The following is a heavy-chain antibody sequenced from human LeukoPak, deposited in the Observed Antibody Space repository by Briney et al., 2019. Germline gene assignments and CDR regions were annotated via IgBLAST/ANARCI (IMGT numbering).Heavy chain of an antibody. J-gene: IGHJ4*02. Sequence: GGSLRLSCAASGFTFSSYAMSWVRQAPGKGLEWVAVISYDGTNIFYADSVKGRFTISRDNSKNTVSLQMNSPRDEDTAVYYCARARGEYSASSPFAHWGQGTLVTVS. CDR1: GFTFSSYA. CDR2: ISYDGTNI. V-gene: IGHV3-30*01. CDR3: ARARGEYSASSPFAH. D-gene: IGHD6-6*01.